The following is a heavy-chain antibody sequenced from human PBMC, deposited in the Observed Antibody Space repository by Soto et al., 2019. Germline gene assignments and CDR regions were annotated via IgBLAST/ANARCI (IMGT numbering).Heavy chain of an antibody. J-gene: IGHJ4*02. V-gene: IGHV3-21*01. CDR1: GFTFSSYS. CDR2: ISSSSSYI. CDR3: ARDAFYYYDSSGCIDY. Sequence: EVQLVESGGGLVKTGGSLRLSCAASGFTFSSYSMNWVRQAPGKGLEWVSSISSSSSYIYYADSVKGRFTISRDNAKNSLYLQMNSLRAEDTAVYYCARDAFYYYDSSGCIDYWGQGTLVTVSS. D-gene: IGHD3-22*01.